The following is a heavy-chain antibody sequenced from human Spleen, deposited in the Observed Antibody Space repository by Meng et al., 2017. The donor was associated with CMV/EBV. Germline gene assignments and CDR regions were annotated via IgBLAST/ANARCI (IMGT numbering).Heavy chain of an antibody. V-gene: IGHV4-59*01. CDR1: GGSISSYY. Sequence: SETLSLTCTVSGGSISSYYWSWSRQPPGKGLEWIGYTYYSGSTHYNPSLKSRVTMSVDTSKNQFPLKLSYVTATDTAVYYCARGRDWVDYWGQGTLVTVSS. CDR3: ARGRDWVDY. CDR2: TYYSGST. J-gene: IGHJ4*02. D-gene: IGHD5-24*01.